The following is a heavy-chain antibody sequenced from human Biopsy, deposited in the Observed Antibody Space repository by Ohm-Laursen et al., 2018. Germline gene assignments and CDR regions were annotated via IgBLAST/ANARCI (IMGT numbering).Heavy chain of an antibody. CDR2: ISGYNGNT. Sequence: SVKVSCNASGYNFTSYGISWARQAPGQGLEWMGRISGYNGNTLYAQKFQHRVTMTTDTSTSTAYMELRSLTSDDTAVYYCARISITRLLDYWGQGTLVTVSS. CDR3: ARISITRLLDY. J-gene: IGHJ4*02. D-gene: IGHD3-3*01. V-gene: IGHV1-18*01. CDR1: GYNFTSYG.